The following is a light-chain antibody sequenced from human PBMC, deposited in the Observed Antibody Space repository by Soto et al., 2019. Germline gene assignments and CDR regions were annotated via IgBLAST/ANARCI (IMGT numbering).Light chain of an antibody. V-gene: IGKV1-39*01. CDR2: AAS. CDR3: QQSYSTRLT. CDR1: QSISSY. J-gene: IGKJ4*01. Sequence: DFQMTQSPSSLSASVGDRVTITCRASQSISSYLNWYQQKPGKAPKLLIYAASSLQSGVPSRFSVSGSGTDFTLTISSLQPEDFATYYCQQSYSTRLTFGGGTKVEIK.